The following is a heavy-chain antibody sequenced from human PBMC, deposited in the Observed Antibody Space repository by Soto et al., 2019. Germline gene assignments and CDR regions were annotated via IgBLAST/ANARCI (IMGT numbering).Heavy chain of an antibody. V-gene: IGHV3-7*01. Sequence: GGSLRLSCAASGFTFSSYWMSWVRQAPGKGLDWVANIKQDGSEKYYVDSVKGRFTISRDNAKNSLYLQMNSLRAEDTAVYYCASVGYCSGGSCYGNDAFDIWGQGTMVTVSS. CDR1: GFTFSSYW. CDR2: IKQDGSEK. CDR3: ASVGYCSGGSCYGNDAFDI. D-gene: IGHD2-15*01. J-gene: IGHJ3*02.